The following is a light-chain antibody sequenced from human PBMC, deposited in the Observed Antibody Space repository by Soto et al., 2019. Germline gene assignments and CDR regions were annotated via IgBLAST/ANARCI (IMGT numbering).Light chain of an antibody. Sequence: QSVLAQPASVSGSPGQSITISCTGTSSDVGSYNSVSWYQQYPGKAPTLMIHDVNNRPSGISNRFPGSKSGNTASLTISGLQAEDEADYYCSSFTSSTSYVFGSGTKVTVL. CDR1: SSDVGSYNS. J-gene: IGLJ1*01. CDR3: SSFTSSTSYV. CDR2: DVN. V-gene: IGLV2-14*03.